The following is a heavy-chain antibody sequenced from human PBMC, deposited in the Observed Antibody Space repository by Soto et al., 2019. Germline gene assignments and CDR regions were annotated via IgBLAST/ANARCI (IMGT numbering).Heavy chain of an antibody. CDR3: ATGITMVRGAERRYYYYYYGMDV. V-gene: IGHV3-23*01. CDR1: GFTFSSYA. CDR2: ISGSGGST. Sequence: GGSRTLSCAASGFTFSSYAMSWVRPAPGKGLEWVSAISGSGGSTYYADSVKGRFTIARDNSKNTLYLQMNSLRAEDTAVYYCATGITMVRGAERRYYYYYYGMDVWGQGTTVTVSS. J-gene: IGHJ6*02. D-gene: IGHD3-10*01.